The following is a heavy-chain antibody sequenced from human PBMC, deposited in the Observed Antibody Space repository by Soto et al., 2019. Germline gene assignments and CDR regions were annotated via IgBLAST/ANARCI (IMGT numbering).Heavy chain of an antibody. CDR1: GFTFSRYA. J-gene: IGHJ4*02. V-gene: IGHV3-23*01. Sequence: GGSLRLSCAASGFTFSRYAMTWVRQAPGKGLEWVSAISGSGGSTYYADSVKGRFTISRDKSKNTLYLQMNSLRAEDAAVYYCACSLYFYDTSAYHLGLGTLGT. CDR2: ISGSGGST. D-gene: IGHD3-22*01. CDR3: ACSLYFYDTSAYH.